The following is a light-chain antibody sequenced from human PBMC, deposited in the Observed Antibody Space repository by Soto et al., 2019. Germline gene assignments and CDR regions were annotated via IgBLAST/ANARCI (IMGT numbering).Light chain of an antibody. V-gene: IGKV3-20*01. CDR3: QQYGRSPLWT. CDR2: GAS. Sequence: EIVLTQSPGTLSLSPGERATLSCRASQSLSSSYLAWYQQKPGQAPRLLIFGASSRAAGIPDRFSGSGSGADFTLTISRLEPDDFAVYYCQQYGRSPLWTFGQGTKVEIK. CDR1: QSLSSSY. J-gene: IGKJ1*01.